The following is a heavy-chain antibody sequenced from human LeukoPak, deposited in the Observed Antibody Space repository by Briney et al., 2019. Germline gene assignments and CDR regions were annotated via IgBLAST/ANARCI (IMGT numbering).Heavy chain of an antibody. J-gene: IGHJ4*02. CDR3: AKGRSGSYEEFDY. D-gene: IGHD1-26*01. CDR2: ISGSGTNT. V-gene: IGHV3-23*01. CDR1: GFPFRSYA. Sequence: GGSLRLSCAASGFPFRSYAMTWVRQAPGKGLEWVSGISGSGTNTYYADSVKGRFTNPRDNSNNTLYLQMNSVRAGDTAVYYCAKGRSGSYEEFDYWGQGTLVTVSS.